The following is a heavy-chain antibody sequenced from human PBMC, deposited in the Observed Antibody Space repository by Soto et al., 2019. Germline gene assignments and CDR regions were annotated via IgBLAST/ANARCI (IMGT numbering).Heavy chain of an antibody. CDR1: GFSLTTSGVG. CDR2: IYWDEDK. V-gene: IGHV2-5*02. Sequence: QITLNESGPTVVRPTETLTLTCRLSGFSLTTSGVGVGWIRQSPGKAPEWLALIYWDEDKRYSASLKSRLTTPKATSKTQVVLTVSDLDPTDTATYYCAHRVLRTVFGLVTTTAIYFDFWGQGTPVAVSS. J-gene: IGHJ4*02. CDR3: AHRVLRTVFGLVTTTAIYFDF. D-gene: IGHD3-3*01.